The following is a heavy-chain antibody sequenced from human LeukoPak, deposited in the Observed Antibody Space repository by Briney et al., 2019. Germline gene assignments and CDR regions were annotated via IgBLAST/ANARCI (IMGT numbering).Heavy chain of an antibody. Sequence: QAGGSLRLSCADSGFTFSSHWMHWVRQAPGKGLVWVSRIKYDASSTSYADSVKGRFTISRDNAKNTLYLQMNSLRAEDTAVYYCARGATYAYYQDYWGQGTLATVSS. V-gene: IGHV3-74*01. CDR3: ARGATYAYYQDY. D-gene: IGHD1-26*01. CDR2: IKYDASST. CDR1: GFTFSSHW. J-gene: IGHJ4*02.